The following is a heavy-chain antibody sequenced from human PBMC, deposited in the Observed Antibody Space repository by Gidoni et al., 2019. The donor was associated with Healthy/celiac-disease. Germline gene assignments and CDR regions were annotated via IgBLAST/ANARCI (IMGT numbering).Heavy chain of an antibody. CDR1: GFTFSNAW. D-gene: IGHD3-22*01. CDR3: TTAAIVVPGLYGY. Sequence: EVQLVESGGGLVKPGGSLRFSCAASGFTFSNAWMSWVRQAPGKGLEWVGRIKSKTDGGTTDYAAPVKGRFTISRDDSKNTLYLQMNSLKTEDTAVYYCTTAAIVVPGLYGYWGQGTLVTVSS. CDR2: IKSKTDGGTT. V-gene: IGHV3-15*01. J-gene: IGHJ4*02.